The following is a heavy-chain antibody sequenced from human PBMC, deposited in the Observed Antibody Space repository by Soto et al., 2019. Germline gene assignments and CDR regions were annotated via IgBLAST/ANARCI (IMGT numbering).Heavy chain of an antibody. CDR2: IYYSGST. CDR3: ARHVIAAAGTGYYYGMDV. V-gene: IGHV4-59*08. J-gene: IGHJ6*02. Sequence: SETLSLTCTVSGGSISSYYWSWIRQPPGKGLEWIGYIYYSGSTNYNPSLKSRVTISVDTSKNQFSLKLSSVTAADTAVYYCARHVIAAAGTGYYYGMDVWGQGTTVTVS. D-gene: IGHD6-13*01. CDR1: GGSISSYY.